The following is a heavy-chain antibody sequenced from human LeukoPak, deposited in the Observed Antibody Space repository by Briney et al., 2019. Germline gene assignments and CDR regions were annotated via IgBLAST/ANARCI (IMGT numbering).Heavy chain of an antibody. D-gene: IGHD3-10*01. V-gene: IGHV1-69*06. CDR1: GGTFSSYA. CDR2: IIPIFGTA. Sequence: SVKVSCKASGGTFSSYAISWVRQAPGQGLEWMGGIIPIFGTANYAQKFQGRVTITADKSTSTAYMELSSLRSEDTAVYYCARDGSYYGSGSQHAFDIWGQGTMVTVSS. J-gene: IGHJ3*02. CDR3: ARDGSYYGSGSQHAFDI.